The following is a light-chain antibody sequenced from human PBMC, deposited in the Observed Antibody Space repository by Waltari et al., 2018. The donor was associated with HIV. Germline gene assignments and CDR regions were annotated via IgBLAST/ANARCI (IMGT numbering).Light chain of an antibody. J-gene: IGLJ3*02. V-gene: IGLV2-23*02. CDR1: SSDIGSFIS. CDR2: EVS. Sequence: QSALTQPASVSGSPGQSITISCTGTSSDIGSFISVSWYQQYPGKAPKVMIYEVSKRPSGVSSRFSGSKSGNTASLTISGLQAEDEADYYCCSYAGNSARVFGGGTKLTVL. CDR3: CSYAGNSARV.